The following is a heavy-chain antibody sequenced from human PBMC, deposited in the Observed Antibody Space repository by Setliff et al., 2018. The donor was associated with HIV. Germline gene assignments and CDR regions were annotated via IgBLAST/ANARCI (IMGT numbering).Heavy chain of an antibody. Sequence: SETLSLTCTVSGGSISSFYWSWIRQPPGKGLEWIGYIYYSGSTSYNPSLKSRVTISVDTSKTQFSLKLSPVTAADTAVYYCARHAPRNHDLAGVFYPYYMDVWGKGTTVTVSS. D-gene: IGHD1-1*01. V-gene: IGHV4-59*08. J-gene: IGHJ6*03. CDR1: GGSISSFY. CDR3: ARHAPRNHDLAGVFYPYYMDV. CDR2: IYYSGST.